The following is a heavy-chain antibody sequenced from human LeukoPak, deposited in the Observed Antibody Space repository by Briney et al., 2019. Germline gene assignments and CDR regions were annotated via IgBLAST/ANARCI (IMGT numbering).Heavy chain of an antibody. Sequence: GASVKVSCKASGYTFTRYGITWVRQAPGQGLEWMGWISAYNGDTNYAQKLQGRVTMTTDRSTSTVYMELGSLRSEDTAVYYCARDRRYSSGWYYDSFDIWGQGTMVTVSS. CDR3: ARDRRYSSGWYYDSFDI. D-gene: IGHD6-19*01. CDR1: GYTFTRYG. J-gene: IGHJ3*02. CDR2: ISAYNGDT. V-gene: IGHV1-18*01.